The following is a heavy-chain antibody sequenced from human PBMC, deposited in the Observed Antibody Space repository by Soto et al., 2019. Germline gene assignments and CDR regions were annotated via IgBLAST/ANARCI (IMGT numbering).Heavy chain of an antibody. D-gene: IGHD3-3*01. Sequence: SQTLSLTCVISGDSVSSNSAAWNWIRQSPTRGLEWLGRTYYRSKWYNDYAVSVKSRITINPDTSKNQFSLQLNSVTPEDTAVYYCARYSQNTYYDFWSGSHTEPLYGMDVWGQGTTVTVSS. CDR2: TYYRSKWYN. J-gene: IGHJ6*02. CDR3: ARYSQNTYYDFWSGSHTEPLYGMDV. CDR1: GDSVSSNSAA. V-gene: IGHV6-1*01.